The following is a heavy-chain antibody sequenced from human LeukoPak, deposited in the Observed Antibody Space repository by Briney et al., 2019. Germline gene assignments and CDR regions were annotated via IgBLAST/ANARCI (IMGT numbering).Heavy chain of an antibody. J-gene: IGHJ4*02. CDR3: AKALVTMLAGTYYCDT. Sequence: GGSLRVSCVPSRFTFIRYGLHGVRRAPGKGLEWVAFIRFDESRECYADSVKGRFIVCRDNSKNTLYLQMYSLRPEDTAVYYCAKALVTMLAGTYYCDTWGQGTVVTVSS. CDR2: IRFDESRE. CDR1: RFTFIRYG. D-gene: IGHD6-19*01. V-gene: IGHV3-30*02.